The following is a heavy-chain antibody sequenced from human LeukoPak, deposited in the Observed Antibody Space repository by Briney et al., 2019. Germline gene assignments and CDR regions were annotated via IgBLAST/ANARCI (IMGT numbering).Heavy chain of an antibody. Sequence: GGSLRLSCAASGFSFGSYWMSWARQAPGKGLEWVANINEGGGESWYVDSLKGRFTISRDNAKNSVYLQLKNLRVDDTAVYYCARNGGPGTADYWGQGTLVTVSS. V-gene: IGHV3-7*01. D-gene: IGHD1-14*01. CDR1: GFSFGSYW. CDR2: INEGGGES. J-gene: IGHJ4*02. CDR3: ARNGGPGTADY.